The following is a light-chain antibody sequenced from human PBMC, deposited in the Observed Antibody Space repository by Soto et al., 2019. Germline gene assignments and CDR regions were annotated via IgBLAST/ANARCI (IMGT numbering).Light chain of an antibody. CDR3: QAWDSSTAV. J-gene: IGLJ2*01. Sequence: SYELTQPPSVSVSPGQTASITCSGDKLGDKYASWYQQKPGQYPVLVIYQDSKRPSGIPERFSGSNSGNTATLTISGTQAMDEADYYCQAWDSSTAVFGGGTKLTVL. CDR1: KLGDKY. V-gene: IGLV3-1*01. CDR2: QDS.